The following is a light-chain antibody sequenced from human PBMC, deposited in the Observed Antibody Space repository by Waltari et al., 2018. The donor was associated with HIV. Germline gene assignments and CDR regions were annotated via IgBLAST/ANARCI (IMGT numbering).Light chain of an antibody. CDR2: WAS. Sequence: DIVMTQSPDSLAVSLGARATINCKSSQSVLFSSQNKNYLAWYQQKPGQPPKLLISWASARESGVPDRFSGGGSGTDFTLTISSLQAEDVAVYFCQQYFISPPTFGRGTKLEI. V-gene: IGKV4-1*01. CDR1: QSVLFSSQNKNY. CDR3: QQYFISPPT. J-gene: IGKJ2*01.